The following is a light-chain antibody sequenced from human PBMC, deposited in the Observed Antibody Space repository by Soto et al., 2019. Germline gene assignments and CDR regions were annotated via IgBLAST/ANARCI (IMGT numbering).Light chain of an antibody. CDR2: GAS. Sequence: IVLTQSPGTLSLSQGERATLSCRASQSVSNNVAWYQQKPGQAPRLLILGASTRATGIPDRFSGSGSGTDFTLSISRLEPEDFAVYYCQQYGSSPPLTFGGGTKVDIK. V-gene: IGKV3-20*01. CDR1: QSVSNN. J-gene: IGKJ4*01. CDR3: QQYGSSPPLT.